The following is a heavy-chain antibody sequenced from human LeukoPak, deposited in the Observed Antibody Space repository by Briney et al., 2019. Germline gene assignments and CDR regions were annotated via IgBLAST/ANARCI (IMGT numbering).Heavy chain of an antibody. Sequence: SETLSLTCTVSGTSISSYYWNWIRQPPGKGLEWIGYIDNTGSTNYNPSLKSRVTTSVDTSKNQFSLKLRSVTAADTAVYYCARHDDMVVTALGNWGQGTLVTVSS. D-gene: IGHD2-21*02. CDR1: GTSISSYY. CDR2: IDNTGST. V-gene: IGHV4-59*08. CDR3: ARHDDMVVTALGN. J-gene: IGHJ4*02.